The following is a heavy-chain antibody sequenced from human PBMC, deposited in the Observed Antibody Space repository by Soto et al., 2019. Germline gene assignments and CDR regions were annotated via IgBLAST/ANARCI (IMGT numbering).Heavy chain of an antibody. V-gene: IGHV5-51*01. CDR3: ARLRYYYDSSGYYLDY. Sequence: XESLKISCKGSGCSFTSYWIGWVRQMPGKGLEWMGIIYPGDSDTRYSPSLQGQVTISADKSISTAYLQWSSLKASDTAMYYCARLRYYYDSSGYYLDYWGQGPLVTVSS. CDR1: GCSFTSYW. D-gene: IGHD3-22*01. CDR2: IYPGDSDT. J-gene: IGHJ4*02.